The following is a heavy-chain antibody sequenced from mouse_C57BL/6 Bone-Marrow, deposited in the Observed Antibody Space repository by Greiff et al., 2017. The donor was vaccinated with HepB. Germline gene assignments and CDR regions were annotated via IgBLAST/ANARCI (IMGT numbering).Heavy chain of an antibody. CDR2: IHPNSGST. J-gene: IGHJ2*01. D-gene: IGHD1-1*01. CDR3: ARSLGTTVAGDY. Sequence: QVQLKQPGAELVKPGASVKLSCKASGYTFTSYWMHWVKQRPGQGLEWIGMIHPNSGSTNYNEKFKSKATLTVDKSSSTAYMQLSSLTSEDSAVYYCARSLGTTVAGDYWGQGTTLTVSS. V-gene: IGHV1-64*01. CDR1: GYTFTSYW.